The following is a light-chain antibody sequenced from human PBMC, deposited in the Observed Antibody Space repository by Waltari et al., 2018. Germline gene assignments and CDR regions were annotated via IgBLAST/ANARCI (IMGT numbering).Light chain of an antibody. J-gene: IGKJ1*01. V-gene: IGKV3-15*01. CDR1: QRVGGN. CDR3: QQYSNWPPAT. Sequence: EIVMTQSPATLSVSPGERATLSCRASQRVGGNLAWYQQNPGQAPRLIMYDASTRATGTPARFSGSGSGTEFTLTISSLQSEDFAVYYCQQYSNWPPATFGQGTKVEIK. CDR2: DAS.